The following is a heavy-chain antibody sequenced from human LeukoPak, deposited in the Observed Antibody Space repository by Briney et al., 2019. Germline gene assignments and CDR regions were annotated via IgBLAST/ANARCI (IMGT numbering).Heavy chain of an antibody. CDR2: IYSGGST. V-gene: IGHV3-53*04. CDR3: ARGTEATVTIDY. D-gene: IGHD4-17*01. CDR1: GFTFSTYA. J-gene: IGHJ4*02. Sequence: GGSLRLSCAASGFTFSTYAMGWVRQAPGKGLEWVSVIYSGGSTYYADSVKGRFTISRHNSKNTLYLQMNSLRAEDTAVYYCARGTEATVTIDYWGQGTLVTVSS.